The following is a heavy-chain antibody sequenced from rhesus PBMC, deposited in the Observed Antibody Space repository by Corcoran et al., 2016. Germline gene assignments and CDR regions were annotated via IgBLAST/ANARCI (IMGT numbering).Heavy chain of an antibody. CDR1: GGSMSGYY. Sequence: QVQLQESGPGLVKPSETLSLTCAVSGGSMSGYYWSCVRQPPGQGLEWMVRISDSGEITDYNPTVKSRVTISTDTSKKQFSLKLTYVTAADTAVYHCARRPAAAKFSLDVWGRGLLVTVSS. D-gene: IGHD6-43*01. J-gene: IGHJ5-2*02. V-gene: IGHV4-173*01. CDR3: ARRPAAAKFSLDV. CDR2: ISDSGEIT.